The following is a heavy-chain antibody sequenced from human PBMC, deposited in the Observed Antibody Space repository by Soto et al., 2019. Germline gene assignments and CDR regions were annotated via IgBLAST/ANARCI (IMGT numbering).Heavy chain of an antibody. D-gene: IGHD3-10*01. CDR1: GDTFTDYY. J-gene: IGHJ4*02. V-gene: IGHV1-46*01. CDR3: AKGGLWFGESN. CDR2: VNPSGGHT. Sequence: ASVKVSCKASGDTFTDYYIHWVRQAPGQGLEWMGTVNPSGGHTTYAQHFLGRVTMTRDTSTSTLYMELTSLTSDDTAVYYCAKGGLWFGESNWGQGTLVTVSS.